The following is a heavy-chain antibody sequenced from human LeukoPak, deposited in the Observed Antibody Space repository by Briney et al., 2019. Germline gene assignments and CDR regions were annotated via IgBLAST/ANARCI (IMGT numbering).Heavy chain of an antibody. CDR2: INPNSGGT. D-gene: IGHD3-9*01. CDR3: ARDGPPTIDYGMDV. V-gene: IGHV1-2*02. Sequence: ASVKVSCKASGYTFTGYYMRWVRQAPGQGLEWMGWINPNSGGTNYAQKFQGRVTMTRDTSISTAYMELSRLRSDDTAVYYCARDGPPTIDYGMDVWGQGTTVTVSS. CDR1: GYTFTGYY. J-gene: IGHJ6*02.